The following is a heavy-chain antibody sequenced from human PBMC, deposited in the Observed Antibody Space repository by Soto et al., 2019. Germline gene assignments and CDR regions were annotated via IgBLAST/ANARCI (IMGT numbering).Heavy chain of an antibody. J-gene: IGHJ5*02. CDR1: GFTFTSSA. Sequence: SVKVSCKASGFTFTSSAVQWVRQARGQRLEWIGWIVVGSGNTNYAQKFQERVTITRDMSTSTAYMELSSLRSEDTAVYYCAAYTVTMVRGGRNPWGQGTLVTV. D-gene: IGHD3-10*01. CDR3: AAYTVTMVRGGRNP. V-gene: IGHV1-58*01. CDR2: IVVGSGNT.